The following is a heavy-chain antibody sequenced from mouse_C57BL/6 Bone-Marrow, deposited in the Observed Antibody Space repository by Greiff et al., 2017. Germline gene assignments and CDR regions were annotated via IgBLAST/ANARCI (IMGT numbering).Heavy chain of an antibody. V-gene: IGHV1-81*01. CDR3: ARLGPRAWFAY. CDR1: GYTFTSYG. Sequence: VKLMESGAELARPGASVKLSCKASGYTFTSYGISWVKQRPGQGLEWIGEIYPRSGNTYYNEKFKGKATLTADKSSSTAYMELRSLTSEDSAVYFWARLGPRAWFAYWGQGTLVTVSA. J-gene: IGHJ3*01. CDR2: IYPRSGNT.